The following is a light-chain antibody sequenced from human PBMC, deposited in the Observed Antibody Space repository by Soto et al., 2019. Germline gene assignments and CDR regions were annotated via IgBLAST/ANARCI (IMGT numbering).Light chain of an antibody. J-gene: IGLJ3*02. Sequence: SYELTQPPSVSVAPGQTARITCGGDNIGNKNVHWYQQKPGQAPVLVVYDDKDRPSGIPERFSGSNSGNTATLTISRVEAGDEADYCCQVWESSSDHQVFGGGTKLTV. V-gene: IGLV3-21*02. CDR2: DDK. CDR1: NIGNKN. CDR3: QVWESSSDHQV.